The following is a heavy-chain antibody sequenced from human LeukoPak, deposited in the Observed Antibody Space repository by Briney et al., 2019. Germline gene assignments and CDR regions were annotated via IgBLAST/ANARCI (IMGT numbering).Heavy chain of an antibody. CDR1: GGSISSGSYY. Sequence: SQTLSLTCAVSGGSISSGSYYWSWIRQPPGKGLEWVGRIYTSGSTNYNPSLTSRDTISVDTSKNQFSLKLSSVTAADTAVYYWASYKGKDAFDIWGQGTMVTVSS. CDR2: IYTSGST. J-gene: IGHJ3*02. CDR3: ASYKGKDAFDI. D-gene: IGHD3-10*01. V-gene: IGHV4-61*02.